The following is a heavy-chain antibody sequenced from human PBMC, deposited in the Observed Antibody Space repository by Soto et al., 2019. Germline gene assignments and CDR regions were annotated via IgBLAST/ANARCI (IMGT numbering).Heavy chain of an antibody. CDR1: GFTFSSYA. CDR3: AKDWYYYDSSGYGFDY. J-gene: IGHJ4*02. D-gene: IGHD3-22*01. V-gene: IGHV3-23*01. CDR2: ISGSGGST. Sequence: PXVSLRLSCAASGFTFSSYAMSWVRQAPGKGLEWVSAISGSGGSTYYADSVKGRFTISRDNSKNTLYLQMNSLRAEDTAVYYCAKDWYYYDSSGYGFDYWGQGTLVTVSS.